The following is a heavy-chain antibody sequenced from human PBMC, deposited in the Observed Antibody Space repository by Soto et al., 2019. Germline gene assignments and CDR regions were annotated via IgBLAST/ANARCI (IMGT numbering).Heavy chain of an antibody. CDR1: GFTFDDYA. CDR2: ISWNSGSI. CDR3: AKDLSKWLRNFDY. J-gene: IGHJ4*02. V-gene: IGHV3-9*01. Sequence: GGSLRLSCAASGFTFDDYAMHWVRQAPGKGLEWVSGISWNSGSIGYADSVKGRFTISRDNAKNSLYLQLNSLRAEDTALYYCAKDLSKWLRNFDYWGQGTLVTVSS. D-gene: IGHD5-12*01.